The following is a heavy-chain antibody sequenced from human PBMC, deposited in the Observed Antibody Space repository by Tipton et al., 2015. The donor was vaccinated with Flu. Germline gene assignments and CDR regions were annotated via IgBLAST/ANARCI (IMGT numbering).Heavy chain of an antibody. CDR1: GGSIGSGTHY. D-gene: IGHD6-19*01. V-gene: IGHV4-61*02. J-gene: IGHJ5*02. CDR3: AAVPGNGNWFDP. CDR2: IYTNGDT. Sequence: TLSLTCSVSGGSIGSGTHYWSWVRQPAGKGLEWIGRIYTNGDTYYNPSLKSRVTISVDTSKNQFSLKLSSVTAADTAVYYCAAVPGNGNWFDPWGQGALVTVSS.